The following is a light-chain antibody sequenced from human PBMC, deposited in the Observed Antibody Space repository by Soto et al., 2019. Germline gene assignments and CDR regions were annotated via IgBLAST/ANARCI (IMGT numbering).Light chain of an antibody. CDR3: QQYNSYPIT. V-gene: IGKV1D-16*01. Sequence: DIHVTQSPSSVSASVGDRVTITCRASQAITSWLAWYQQKPGRAPKLLIYSASSLQSGAPSRFTGSGSGTEFALTISGLQPDDFASYYCQQYNSYPITFGQGTRLEIK. CDR2: SAS. J-gene: IGKJ5*01. CDR1: QAITSW.